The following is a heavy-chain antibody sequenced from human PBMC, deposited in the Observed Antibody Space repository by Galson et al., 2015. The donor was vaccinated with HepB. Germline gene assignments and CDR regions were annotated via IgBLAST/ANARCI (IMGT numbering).Heavy chain of an antibody. Sequence: SVKVSCKASGVTFSSYAISWVRQAPGQGLEWMGGIIPIFGTENYAQKFQGRVTITADESTSTAYMELSSLRSEDTAVYYCASDSYQGGRVLEWLFCWGQGTLVTVSS. CDR3: ASDSYQGGRVLEWLFC. CDR1: GVTFSSYA. J-gene: IGHJ4*02. V-gene: IGHV1-69*13. D-gene: IGHD3-3*01. CDR2: IIPIFGTE.